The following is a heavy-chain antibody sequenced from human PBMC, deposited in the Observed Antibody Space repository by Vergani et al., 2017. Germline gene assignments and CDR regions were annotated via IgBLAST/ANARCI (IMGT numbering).Heavy chain of an antibody. CDR1: ESSFTSNQ. J-gene: IGHJ4*02. CDR2: ITPFDSKI. V-gene: IGHV5-51*01. D-gene: IGHD2-21*01. Sequence: EVMLVQSGAEVKKPGESLKISCKYSESSFTSNQIAWVRQMSGKGLQWMGNITPFDSKIAYSPSFQGQVIMSIDKSITTAYLQWRSLGASDTAIYYCTRHVPCGDGACLHFDHWGQGTQVTVSS. CDR3: TRHVPCGDGACLHFDH.